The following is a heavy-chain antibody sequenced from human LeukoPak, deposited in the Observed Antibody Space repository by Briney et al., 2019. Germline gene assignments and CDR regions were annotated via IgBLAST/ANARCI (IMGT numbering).Heavy chain of an antibody. CDR2: ISTSSDYI. J-gene: IGHJ4*02. V-gene: IGHV3-21*01. D-gene: IGHD1-26*01. CDR3: ARDRGIVGANGFDY. Sequence: GGSLRLSCSASGFTFSTYSTNWVRQAPGKGLEWVSSISTSSDYIYYADSVKGRFTISRDNAKNSLYLQMNSLRAEDTAVYYCARDRGIVGANGFDYWGQGTLVTVSS. CDR1: GFTFSTYS.